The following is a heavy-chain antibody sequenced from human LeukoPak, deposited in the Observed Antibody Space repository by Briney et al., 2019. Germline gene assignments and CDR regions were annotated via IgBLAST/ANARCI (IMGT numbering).Heavy chain of an antibody. V-gene: IGHV3-11*01. Sequence: GGSLRLSCAASGFTFSNAWMSWVRQAPGKGLEWVSYISSSGSTIYYADSVKGRFTISRDNAKNSLYLQMNSLRAEDTAVYYCAKAMREWIQLWSEAFDIWGQGTMVTVSS. CDR3: AKAMREWIQLWSEAFDI. J-gene: IGHJ3*02. CDR2: ISSSGSTI. CDR1: GFTFSNAW. D-gene: IGHD5-18*01.